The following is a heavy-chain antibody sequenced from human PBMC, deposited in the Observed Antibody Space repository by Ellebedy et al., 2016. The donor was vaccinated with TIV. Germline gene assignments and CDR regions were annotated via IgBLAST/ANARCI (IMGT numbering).Heavy chain of an antibody. CDR2: ISSSSSYI. D-gene: IGHD2-15*01. V-gene: IGHV3-21*01. CDR1: GFTFSSYS. CDR3: AKDQKDIVVVVVATLDY. J-gene: IGHJ4*02. Sequence: GESLKISCAASGFTFSSYSMNWVRQAPGKGLEWVSSISSSSSYIYYADSVKGRFTISRDNAKNSLYLQMNSLRAEDTAVYYCAKDQKDIVVVVVATLDYWGQGTLVTVSS.